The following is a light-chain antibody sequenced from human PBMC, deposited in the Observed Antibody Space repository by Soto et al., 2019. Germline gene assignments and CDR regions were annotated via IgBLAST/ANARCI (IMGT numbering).Light chain of an antibody. CDR1: SSNIGAGFD. J-gene: IGLJ2*01. V-gene: IGLV1-40*01. Sequence: QAVVTQPPSVSGAPGQRVTISCAGSSSNIGAGFDVHWYQQLPRTAPKLLIYSNNDRASGVPARFSGSTSGTSASLAITGLQAEDEADYFCQSYDNSLLAYVFGGGTKLTVL. CDR3: QSYDNSLLAYV. CDR2: SNN.